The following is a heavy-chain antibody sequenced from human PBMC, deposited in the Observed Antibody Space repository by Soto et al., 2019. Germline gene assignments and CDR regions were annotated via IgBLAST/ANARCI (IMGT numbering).Heavy chain of an antibody. CDR2: IYHSGST. Sequence: QVQLQESGPGLVKPSGTLSLTCAVSGGSISSSNWWSWVRQPPGKGLEWIGEIYHSGSTNYNPSLRSRVKISVDKYKNQFSLKLSSVTAADTAVYYCARRGGFWSMYYGMDVWGQGTTVTVSS. CDR3: ARRGGFWSMYYGMDV. D-gene: IGHD3-3*01. CDR1: GGSISSSNW. V-gene: IGHV4-4*02. J-gene: IGHJ6*02.